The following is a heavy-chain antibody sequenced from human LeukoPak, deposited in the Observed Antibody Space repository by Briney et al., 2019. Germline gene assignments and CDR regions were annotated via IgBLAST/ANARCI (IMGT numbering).Heavy chain of an antibody. V-gene: IGHV1-69*13. CDR1: GYTFTSYA. CDR3: ARGRTDYYGSGSYWPLFDY. Sequence: SVKVSCKASGYTFTSYAISWVQQAPGQGLEWMGGIIPIFGTANYAQKFQGRVTITADESTSTAYMELSSLRSEDTAVYYCARGRTDYYGSGSYWPLFDYWGQGTLVTVSS. CDR2: IIPIFGTA. D-gene: IGHD3-10*01. J-gene: IGHJ4*02.